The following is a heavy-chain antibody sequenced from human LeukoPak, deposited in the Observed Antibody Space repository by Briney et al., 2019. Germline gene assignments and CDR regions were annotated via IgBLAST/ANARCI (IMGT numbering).Heavy chain of an antibody. V-gene: IGHV4-59*01. J-gene: IGHJ3*02. CDR1: GGSISSYY. CDR3: AREHEDAFDI. CDR2: IYYSGST. Sequence: SETLSLTCTVSGGSISSYYWSWIRQPPGKGLEWIGYIYYSGSTNYNPSLKSRVTISVDTSENQFSLKLSSVTAADTAVYYCAREHEDAFDIWGQGTMVTVSS.